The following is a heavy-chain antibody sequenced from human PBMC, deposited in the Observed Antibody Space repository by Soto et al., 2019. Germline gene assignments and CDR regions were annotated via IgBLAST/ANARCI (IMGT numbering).Heavy chain of an antibody. V-gene: IGHV4-61*01. CDR3: ARDRRIEQLVPGYYYYGMDV. D-gene: IGHD6-6*01. J-gene: IGHJ6*02. Sequence: SETLSLTCTVSCGSVSSGSYYWSWIRQPPGKGLEWIGYIYYSGSTNYNPSLKSRVTISVDTSKNQFSLKLSSVTAADTAVYYCARDRRIEQLVPGYYYYGMDVWGQGTTVTVSS. CDR1: CGSVSSGSYY. CDR2: IYYSGST.